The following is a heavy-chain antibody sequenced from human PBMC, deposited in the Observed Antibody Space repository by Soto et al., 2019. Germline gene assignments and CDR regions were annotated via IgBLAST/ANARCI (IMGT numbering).Heavy chain of an antibody. J-gene: IGHJ4*02. CDR3: AKDRLELGGSLDY. CDR1: GFTFSSYA. V-gene: IGHV3-23*01. Sequence: EVQLLESGGGLVQPGGSLRLSCAASGFTFSSYAMSWVRQAPGKGLEWVSAISGSGGSTYYADSVKRRLTISRDNSKNTLYLQMNSLRAEDTAVYYCAKDRLELGGSLDYWGQGTLVTVSS. D-gene: IGHD1-7*01. CDR2: ISGSGGST.